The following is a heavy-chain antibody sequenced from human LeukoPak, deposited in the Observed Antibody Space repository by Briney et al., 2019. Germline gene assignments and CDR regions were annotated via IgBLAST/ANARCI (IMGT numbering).Heavy chain of an antibody. D-gene: IGHD6-13*01. J-gene: IGHJ6*03. CDR1: GFTFNSYS. V-gene: IGHV3-21*01. CDR3: AREISGPLAAAGGYYYYYMDV. Sequence: GGTLRLSCAASGFTFNSYSMNWVRQAPGKGLEWVSSISSSSSYIYYADSVKGRFTISRDNAKNSLYLQMNSLRAEDTAVYYCAREISGPLAAAGGYYYYYMDVWGKGTTVTVSS. CDR2: ISSSSSYI.